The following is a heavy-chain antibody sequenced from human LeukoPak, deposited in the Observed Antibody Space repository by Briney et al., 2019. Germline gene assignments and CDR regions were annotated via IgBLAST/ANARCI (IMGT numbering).Heavy chain of an antibody. V-gene: IGHV4-59*01. CDR2: IYYSGST. CDR3: AKLQTAVVPAATLGFDS. CDR1: GGSISSYY. J-gene: IGHJ4*02. D-gene: IGHD2-2*01. Sequence: SETLSLTCTVSGGSISSYYWSWIRQPPGKGLEWIGYIYYSGSTNYNPSLKSRVTISVDTSKNQFSLKLSSVTAADTAIYYCAKLQTAVVPAATLGFDSWGQGTLVTVSS.